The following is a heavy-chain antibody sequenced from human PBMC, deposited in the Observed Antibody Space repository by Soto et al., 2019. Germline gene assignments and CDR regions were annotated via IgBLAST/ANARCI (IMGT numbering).Heavy chain of an antibody. CDR1: GFTFSSYG. CDR3: AKSRGYSGYALVGEFDY. J-gene: IGHJ4*02. D-gene: IGHD5-12*01. CDR2: ISYDGSNK. V-gene: IGHV3-30*18. Sequence: GGSLRLSCAASGFTFSSYGMHWVRPAPGKGLEWVAVISYDGSNKYYADSVKGRFTISRDNSKNTLYLQMNSLRAEDTAVYYCAKSRGYSGYALVGEFDYWGQGTLVTVSS.